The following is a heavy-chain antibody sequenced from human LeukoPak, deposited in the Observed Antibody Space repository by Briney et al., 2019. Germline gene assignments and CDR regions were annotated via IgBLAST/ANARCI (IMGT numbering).Heavy chain of an antibody. V-gene: IGHV3-23*01. D-gene: IGHD3-22*01. J-gene: IGHJ4*02. CDR1: GFTFSSYA. CDR2: ISGRGGST. Sequence: PGGSLRLSCAASGFTFSSYAMSWVRQAPGKGLEWVSAISGRGGSTYYADSVKGRFTISRDNSKNTLYLQMNSLRAEDTAVYYCAKDPITMIVSGHPGGDYWGQGTLVTVSS. CDR3: AKDPITMIVSGHPGGDY.